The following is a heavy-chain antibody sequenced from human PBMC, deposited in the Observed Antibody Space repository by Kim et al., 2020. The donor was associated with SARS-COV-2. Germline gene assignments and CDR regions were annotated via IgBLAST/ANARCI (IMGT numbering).Heavy chain of an antibody. V-gene: IGHV4-39*01. D-gene: IGHD1-26*01. CDR2: IYYNGNT. CDR3: ARQWDTSSPFDP. CDR1: GGSISSSSYY. J-gene: IGHJ5*02. Sequence: SETLSLTCTVSGGSISSSSYYWGWIRQPPGKGLEWIGNIYYNGNTYYNPSLKSRVTISVGTSKNQFSLKLSSVTAADTAVYFCARQWDTSSPFDPWGQGTLVIVSS.